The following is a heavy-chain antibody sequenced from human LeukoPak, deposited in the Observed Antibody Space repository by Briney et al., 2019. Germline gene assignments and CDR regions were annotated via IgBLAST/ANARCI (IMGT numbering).Heavy chain of an antibody. D-gene: IGHD2-2*01. J-gene: IGHJ5*02. Sequence: GRSLRLSCAASGFTFSSYAMHWVRQAPGKGLEWVAVISYDGSNKYYADSVKGRFTISRDNSKNTLYLQMNSLRAEDTAVYYCARGGRDCSSTNCQRRLSDPWGQGTLVTVSS. CDR3: ARGGRDCSSTNCQRRLSDP. CDR2: ISYDGSNK. CDR1: GFTFSSYA. V-gene: IGHV3-30*04.